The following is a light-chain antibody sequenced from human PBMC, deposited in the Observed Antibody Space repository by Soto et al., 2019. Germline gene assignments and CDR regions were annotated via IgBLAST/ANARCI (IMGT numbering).Light chain of an antibody. CDR3: QQYNSYSYT. Sequence: DIQMTQSPSTLSASVGDRVTITCRASQSISSWLAWYQQKPGKAPKLLIYKASSLESGVASRFSGSGSGTEFTLTISSLQPDDFANYYCQQYNSYSYTFGQGTKLEIK. CDR2: KAS. CDR1: QSISSW. V-gene: IGKV1-5*03. J-gene: IGKJ2*01.